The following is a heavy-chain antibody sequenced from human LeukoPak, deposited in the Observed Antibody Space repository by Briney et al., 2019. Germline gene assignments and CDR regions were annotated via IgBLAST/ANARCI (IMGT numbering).Heavy chain of an antibody. Sequence: ASVKVSCKASGYTFTSYAMHWVRQAPGERLEWMGWINAGNGNTKYSQKFQGRVTITRDTSASTAYMELSSLRSEDTAVYYCARDPITMVRGFDPWGQGTLVTVSS. CDR3: ARDPITMVRGFDP. CDR2: INAGNGNT. V-gene: IGHV1-3*01. CDR1: GYTFTSYA. D-gene: IGHD3-10*01. J-gene: IGHJ5*02.